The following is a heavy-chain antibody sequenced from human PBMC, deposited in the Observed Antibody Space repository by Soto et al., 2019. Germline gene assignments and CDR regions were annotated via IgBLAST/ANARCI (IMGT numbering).Heavy chain of an antibody. J-gene: IGHJ4*02. CDR3: ARGGQPINY. V-gene: IGHV1-18*01. Sequence: QVQRVQSGAEVKKPGASVKVSGKASGYTFTSYYISWVRQAPGQGLEWMGWISAYNGNTNYAQKLQGRVTMTTDTSTSRAYIELRSLRSDDTPVYYGARGGQPINYGGQGTLVTVSS. CDR1: GYTFTSYY. CDR2: ISAYNGNT.